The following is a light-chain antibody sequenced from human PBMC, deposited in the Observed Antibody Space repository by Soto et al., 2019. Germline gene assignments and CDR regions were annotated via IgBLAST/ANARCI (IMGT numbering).Light chain of an antibody. J-gene: IGKJ1*01. Sequence: ERVMTQSPATLSGSPGERATLSCRASQSVSSNLAGYQQKPGQAPRLLIYGASTRATGRPARFSGSGSGKELTLTISSMKYEDFANYYCKKYDKWPRTFGQGTKVDIK. CDR2: GAS. V-gene: IGKV3-15*01. CDR3: KKYDKWPRT. CDR1: QSVSSN.